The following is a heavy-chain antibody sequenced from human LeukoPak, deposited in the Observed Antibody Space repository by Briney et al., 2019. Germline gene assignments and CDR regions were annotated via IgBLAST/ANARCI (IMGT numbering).Heavy chain of an antibody. CDR2: IYTSGST. D-gene: IGHD3-10*01. J-gene: IGHJ6*03. V-gene: IGHV4-4*07. CDR1: GGSISSYY. CDR3: ARQARGYYYGSGSYYNSQNYYYYYMDV. Sequence: PSETLSLTCTVSGGSISSYYWSWIRQPAGKGLEWIGRIYTSGSTNYNPSLKSRVTMSVDTSKNQFSLKLSSVTAADTAVYYCARQARGYYYGSGSYYNSQNYYYYYMDVWGKGTTVTISS.